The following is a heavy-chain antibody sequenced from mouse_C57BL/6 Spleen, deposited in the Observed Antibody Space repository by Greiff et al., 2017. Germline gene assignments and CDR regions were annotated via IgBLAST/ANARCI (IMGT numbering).Heavy chain of an antibody. V-gene: IGHV2-5*01. CDR2: IWRGGST. J-gene: IGHJ1*03. Sequence: VKLEESGPGLVQPSQSLSITCTVSGFSLTSYGVHWVRQSPGKGLEWLGVIWRGGSTDYNAAFMSRVGISQDNSKSQVFFKMNSLHADDTAIYSCAKKAGYGRYYGVWGTGTTVTVSS. D-gene: IGHD3-1*01. CDR1: GFSLTSYG. CDR3: AKKAGYGRYYGV.